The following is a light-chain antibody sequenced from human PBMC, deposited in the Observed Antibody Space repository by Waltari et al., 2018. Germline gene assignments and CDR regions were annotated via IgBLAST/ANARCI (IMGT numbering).Light chain of an antibody. CDR1: HSSSNEDS. V-gene: IGKV4-1*01. CDR2: RAS. CDR3: LQCYNTPYT. J-gene: IGKJ2*01. Sequence: DIVMTQSPDSLAVSLGERATINCKSSHSSSNEDSLAWYQQKPGQPPKLLIYRASTRESGVPDRFSCSGSGTDFTLTITSVQAEDVAVYYCLQCYNTPYTFGQGTRLEIK.